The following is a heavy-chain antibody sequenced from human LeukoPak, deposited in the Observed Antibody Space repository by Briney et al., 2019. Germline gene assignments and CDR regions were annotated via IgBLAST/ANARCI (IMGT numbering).Heavy chain of an antibody. CDR3: ASLSRGELLDPFDY. CDR2: ISYDGSNK. V-gene: IGHV3-30*04. D-gene: IGHD3-10*01. J-gene: IGHJ4*02. CDR1: GFTFSSYA. Sequence: PGGSLRLSCAASGFTFSSYAMHWVRQAPGKGLEWVAVISYDGSNKYYADSVKGRFTISRDNSKNTLYLQMNSLRAEDTAVYYCASLSRGELLDPFDYWGQGTLVTVSS.